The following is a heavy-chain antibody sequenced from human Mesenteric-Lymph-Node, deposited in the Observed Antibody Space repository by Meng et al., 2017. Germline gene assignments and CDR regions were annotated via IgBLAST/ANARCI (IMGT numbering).Heavy chain of an antibody. D-gene: IGHD3-9*01. CDR1: GYTFTSYG. CDR2: ISAYNGNT. CDR3: ARDRVLRYFDWLLEGVHSLDY. V-gene: IGHV1-18*01. Sequence: ASVKVSCKASGYTFTSYGISWVRQAPGQGLEWMGWISAYNGNTNYAQKLQGRVTMTTDTSTSTAYMELRSLRSDDTAVYYCARDRVLRYFDWLLEGVHSLDYWGQGTLVTVPQ. J-gene: IGHJ4*02.